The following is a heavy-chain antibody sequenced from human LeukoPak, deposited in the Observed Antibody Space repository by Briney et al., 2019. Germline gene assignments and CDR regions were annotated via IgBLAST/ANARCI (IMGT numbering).Heavy chain of an antibody. D-gene: IGHD3-10*01. CDR2: ITPVIETA. Sequence: ASVTVSCKTSGGTFLSHTFSWVRQAPGHGLEWIGKITPVIETAKYAQTFQGRVSIYTDKDTTTVYMDLSGLRPDDTAEYYCARVNLRGSNYNWFDPWGQGTRVIVSS. CDR3: ARVNLRGSNYNWFDP. CDR1: GGTFLSHT. J-gene: IGHJ5*02. V-gene: IGHV1-69*08.